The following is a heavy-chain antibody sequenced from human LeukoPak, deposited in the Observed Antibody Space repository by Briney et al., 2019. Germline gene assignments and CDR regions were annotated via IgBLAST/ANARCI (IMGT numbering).Heavy chain of an antibody. D-gene: IGHD3-22*01. Sequence: ASVKVSCKASGYTFTGYYMHWVRQAPGQGLEWMGWINPNSGGTNYAQEFQGRVTMNRDTSISTAYMELSRLKSDDTAVYYCARGYYDGSDFEYFQHWGQGTLVTVSS. J-gene: IGHJ1*01. V-gene: IGHV1-2*02. CDR2: INPNSGGT. CDR1: GYTFTGYY. CDR3: ARGYYDGSDFEYFQH.